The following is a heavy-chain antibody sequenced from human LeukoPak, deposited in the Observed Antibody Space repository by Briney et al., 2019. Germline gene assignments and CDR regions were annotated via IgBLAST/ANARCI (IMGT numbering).Heavy chain of an antibody. CDR3: ASGYSGYDRFDY. CDR2: IYYSGST. J-gene: IGHJ4*02. V-gene: IGHV4-59*01. Sequence: SETLSLTCTVSGGSISSYYWSWIRQPPGKGLEWIGYIYYSGSTNYNPSLKSRVTISVDTSKNQFSLKLSSVAAADTAVYYCASGYSGYDRFDYWGQGTLVTVSS. D-gene: IGHD5-12*01. CDR1: GGSISSYY.